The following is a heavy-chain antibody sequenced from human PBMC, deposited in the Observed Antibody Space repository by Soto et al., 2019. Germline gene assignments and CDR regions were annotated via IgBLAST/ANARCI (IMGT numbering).Heavy chain of an antibody. D-gene: IGHD6-6*01. CDR1: GGTISTYV. CDR3: ARGGQQVVSFDY. V-gene: IGHV1-69*08. CDR2: IIPALGAA. J-gene: IGHJ4*02. Sequence: QVHLVQSGAEVKKPGSSVKVSCKTSGGTISTYVINWVRQAPGQGLEGMGRIIPALGAADYAQKFQARLTITADKSTSTAYMELSSLRSDDTAVYYCARGGQQVVSFDYWGQGTLVAVSS.